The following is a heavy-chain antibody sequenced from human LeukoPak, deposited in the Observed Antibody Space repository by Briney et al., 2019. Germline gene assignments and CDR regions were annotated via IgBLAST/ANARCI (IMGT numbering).Heavy chain of an antibody. Sequence: GGSLRLSCAASGFTFSSYEMNWVRQAPGTGLEWISYISSHSSTIYYADSVKGRFTISRDNAKNSLYLQMNSLRAEDTAVYYCAELGITMIGGVWGKGTTVTISS. CDR2: ISSHSSTI. CDR3: AELGITMIGGV. CDR1: GFTFSSYE. J-gene: IGHJ6*04. V-gene: IGHV3-48*03. D-gene: IGHD3-10*02.